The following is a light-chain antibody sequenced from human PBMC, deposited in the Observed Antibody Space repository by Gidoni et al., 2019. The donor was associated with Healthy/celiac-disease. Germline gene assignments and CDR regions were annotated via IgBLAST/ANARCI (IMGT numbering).Light chain of an antibody. CDR1: QSMSSY. J-gene: IGKJ4*01. Sequence: EIQMTQSPSSLSASVGDRVTITCRASQSMSSYLNWYQQKPGKAPKLLIYAASSLQSGVTSRFSGSGSGTDFTITISRLQPEDFATYYCQQSYSTLTFGGGTKVEIK. V-gene: IGKV1-39*01. CDR2: AAS. CDR3: QQSYSTLT.